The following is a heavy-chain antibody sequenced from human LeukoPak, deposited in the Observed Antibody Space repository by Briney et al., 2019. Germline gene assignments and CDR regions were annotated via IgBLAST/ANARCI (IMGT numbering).Heavy chain of an antibody. J-gene: IGHJ6*02. CDR3: ARGWSSSWFEGYYYYYGMDV. CDR2: ISAYNGNT. V-gene: IGHV1-18*01. CDR1: GYTFTSYG. Sequence: ASVKVSCKASGYTFTSYGISWVRQAPGQGLEWIGWISAYNGNTNYAQKLQGRVTMTTDTSTSTAYMELRSLRSDDTAVYYCARGWSSSWFEGYYYYYGMDVWGQGTTVTVSS. D-gene: IGHD6-13*01.